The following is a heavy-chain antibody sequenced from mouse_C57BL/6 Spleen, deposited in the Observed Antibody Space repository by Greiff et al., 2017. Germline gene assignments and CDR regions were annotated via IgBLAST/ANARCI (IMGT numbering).Heavy chain of an antibody. V-gene: IGHV2-9*01. CDR1: GFSFTSYG. J-gene: IGHJ4*01. D-gene: IGHD2-3*01. CDR3: AKEGGYYGYAMDY. Sequence: VKLMESGPGLVAPSPCLSISCTVSGFSFTSYGVDWVRQPPGKGLEWLGVIWGGGSTNYNSALMSRLSISKDNSKSQVFLKMNSLQTDDTAMYYCAKEGGYYGYAMDYWGKGASVTAST. CDR2: IWGGGST.